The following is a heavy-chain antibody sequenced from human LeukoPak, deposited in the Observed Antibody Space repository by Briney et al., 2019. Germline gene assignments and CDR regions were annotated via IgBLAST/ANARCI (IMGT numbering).Heavy chain of an antibody. V-gene: IGHV1-2*02. D-gene: IGHD3-10*01. Sequence: GASVKVSCKVSGYTFTGYYMHWVRQAPGQGLEWMGWINPNSGGTNYAQKFQGRVTMTRDTSISTAYMELSRLRSDDTAVYYCAREITMVRGVIHLDYYYYMDVWGKGTTVTISS. CDR3: AREITMVRGVIHLDYYYYMDV. CDR1: GYTFTGYY. J-gene: IGHJ6*03. CDR2: INPNSGGT.